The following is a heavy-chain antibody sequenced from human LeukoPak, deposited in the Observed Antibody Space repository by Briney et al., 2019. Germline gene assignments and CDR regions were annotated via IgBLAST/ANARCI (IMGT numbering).Heavy chain of an antibody. CDR1: GGSISTSSYY. Sequence: SETLSLTCTVSGGSISTSSYYWGWIRQPPGKGLEWIGSIYYSGSTYYNPSLKSRVTISVDTSKNQFSLKLSSVTAADTAVYYCARDYAPEGSSGWYHDYWGQGTLVTVSS. V-gene: IGHV4-39*07. J-gene: IGHJ4*02. CDR3: ARDYAPEGSSGWYHDY. CDR2: IYYSGST. D-gene: IGHD6-19*01.